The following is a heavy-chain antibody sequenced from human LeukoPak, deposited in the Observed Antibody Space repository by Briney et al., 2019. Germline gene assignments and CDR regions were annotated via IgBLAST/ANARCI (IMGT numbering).Heavy chain of an antibody. CDR3: PRGTSIRTFDY. J-gene: IGHJ4*02. CDR2: INHSGST. D-gene: IGHD6-6*01. Sequence: SETLSLTCAVYGGSFSGYYWSWIRQPPGKGLEWIGEINHSGSTNYNPSLKSRVTISVDTSKNQFSLKLSSVTAADTAVYYCPRGTSIRTFDYWGQGTLVTVSS. V-gene: IGHV4-34*01. CDR1: GGSFSGYY.